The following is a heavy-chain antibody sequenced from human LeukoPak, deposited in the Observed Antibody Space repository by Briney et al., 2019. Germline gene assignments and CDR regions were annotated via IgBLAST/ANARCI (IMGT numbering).Heavy chain of an antibody. J-gene: IGHJ5*02. CDR1: GGSNNSYY. CDR3: ARKAPKKGWFDP. CDR2: THPSGNS. V-gene: IGHV4-4*09. Sequence: SGTLSLTCTVSGGSNNSYYWSWIRQPPGKGLEWIGYTHPSGNSNYIPSLKSRVTISIDTSRNQFSLKLRSVTAADTAVYYCARKAPKKGWFDPWGQGTLDTVSS.